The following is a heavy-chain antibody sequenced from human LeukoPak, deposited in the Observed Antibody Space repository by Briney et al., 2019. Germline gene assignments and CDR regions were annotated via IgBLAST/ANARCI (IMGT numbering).Heavy chain of an antibody. CDR3: TRITTGHDY. D-gene: IGHD3-22*01. V-gene: IGHV4-34*01. Sequence: SETLSLTCAVSGVSFDDYYLAWVRQTPGKGLEWIGEINHSGYTNDSPSLKSRVTLSIDTSRKQFSPNLRSVTVADAGTYYCTRITTGHDYWGQGTLVTVSS. CDR1: GVSFDDYY. J-gene: IGHJ4*02. CDR2: INHSGYT.